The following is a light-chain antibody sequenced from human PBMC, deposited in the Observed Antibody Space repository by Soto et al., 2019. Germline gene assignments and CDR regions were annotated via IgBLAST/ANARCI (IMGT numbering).Light chain of an antibody. Sequence: QSALARPPSVSGAQRSVVAVSLTKTSSDVGGYNYVSWYQQHPGNAPKLMIYDVSKRPSGVPDRFSGSKSGNTASLTISGLQAEDEADYYCCSYAGSYTFCVFGTGTKVTVL. CDR2: DVS. V-gene: IGLV2-11*01. CDR1: SSDVGGYNY. CDR3: CSYAGSYTFCV. J-gene: IGLJ1*01.